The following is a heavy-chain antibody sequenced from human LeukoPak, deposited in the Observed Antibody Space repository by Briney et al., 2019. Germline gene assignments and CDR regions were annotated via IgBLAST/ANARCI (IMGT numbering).Heavy chain of an antibody. Sequence: GGSLRHSCAASGFTFSDYYMSWIRQAPGKGLECVSYISSSGSTIYYTDSVKGRFTISRDNAKNSLYLQMNSLRAEDTAVYFCARDSAPSIASRPYPDYWGQGTLVTVSS. CDR1: GFTFSDYY. D-gene: IGHD6-6*01. CDR3: ARDSAPSIASRPYPDY. J-gene: IGHJ4*02. CDR2: ISSSGSTI. V-gene: IGHV3-11*04.